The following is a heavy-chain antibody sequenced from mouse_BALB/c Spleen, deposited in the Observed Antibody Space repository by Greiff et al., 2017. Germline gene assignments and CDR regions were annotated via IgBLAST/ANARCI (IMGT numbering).Heavy chain of an antibody. J-gene: IGHJ4*01. CDR3: ARVGKVTVYAMDY. Sequence: EVKLEESGGGLVKPGGSLKLSCAASGFTFSSYAMSWVRQTPEKRLEWVASISSGGSTYYPDSVKGRFTISRDNARNILYLQMSSLRSEDTAMYYCARVGKVTVYAMDYWGQGTSVTVSS. CDR2: ISSGGST. CDR1: GFTFSSYA. D-gene: IGHD2-2*01. V-gene: IGHV5-6-5*01.